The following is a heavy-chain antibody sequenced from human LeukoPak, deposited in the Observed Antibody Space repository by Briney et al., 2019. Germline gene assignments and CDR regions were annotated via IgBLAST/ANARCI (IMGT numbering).Heavy chain of an antibody. V-gene: IGHV3-30*02. Sequence: PGGSLRLSCAASGFTFSSYGMHWVRQAPGKGLEWVAFIRYDGSNKYYADSVKGRFTISRDNSKNTLYLQMNSLRAEDTAVYYCAKWWVSSSAVDYWGQGTLVTVSS. CDR1: GFTFSSYG. CDR2: IRYDGSNK. D-gene: IGHD6-6*01. CDR3: AKWWVSSSAVDY. J-gene: IGHJ4*02.